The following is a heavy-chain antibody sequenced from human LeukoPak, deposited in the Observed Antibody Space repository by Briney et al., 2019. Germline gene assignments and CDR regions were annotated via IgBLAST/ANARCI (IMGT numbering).Heavy chain of an antibody. CDR3: ARQTYYYDSSGYYGWFDP. CDR1: GFTFSSYA. V-gene: IGHV3-23*01. CDR2: ISGSGGST. J-gene: IGHJ5*02. Sequence: GGSLRLSCAASGFTFSSYAMSWVRQAPGKGLEWVSAISGSGGSTYYADSVKGRFTISRDNSKNTLYLQMNSLRSEDTAVYYCARQTYYYDSSGYYGWFDPWGQGTLVTVSS. D-gene: IGHD3-22*01.